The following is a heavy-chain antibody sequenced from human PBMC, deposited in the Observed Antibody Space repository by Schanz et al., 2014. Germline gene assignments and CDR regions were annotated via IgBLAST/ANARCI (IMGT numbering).Heavy chain of an antibody. CDR1: SGSINSYY. CDR2: IYYSGNT. Sequence: QVQLQESGPGLVKPSETLSLTCTVSSGSINSYYWSWIRQPPGKGLEWIGYIYYSGNTKYNPSLKSRVTMSIDTSMNQFSLRLTSVTAADTAVYFCAGALVIGVGIDHWGQGTLVTVSS. CDR3: AGALVIGVGIDH. J-gene: IGHJ4*02. D-gene: IGHD2-21*01. V-gene: IGHV4-59*01.